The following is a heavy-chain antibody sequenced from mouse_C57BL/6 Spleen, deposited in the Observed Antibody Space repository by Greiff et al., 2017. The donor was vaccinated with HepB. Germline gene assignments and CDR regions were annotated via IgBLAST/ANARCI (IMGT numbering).Heavy chain of an antibody. V-gene: IGHV1-69*01. J-gene: IGHJ3*01. CDR3: ARWRDYDGVGY. D-gene: IGHD2-4*01. CDR1: GYTFTSYW. CDR2: IDPSDSYT. Sequence: QVQLQQPGAELVMPGASVKLSCKASGYTFTSYWMHWVKQRPGQGLEWIGEIDPSDSYTNYNQKFKGKSTLTVDKSSSTAYMQLSSLTSEDSAVYYCARWRDYDGVGYWGQGTLVTVSA.